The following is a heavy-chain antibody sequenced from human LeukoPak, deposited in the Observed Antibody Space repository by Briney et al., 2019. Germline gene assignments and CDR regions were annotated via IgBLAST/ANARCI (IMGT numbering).Heavy chain of an antibody. CDR3: ASGRSVLLSYCCYGMDV. J-gene: IGHJ6*02. CDR1: GFTFSDYY. V-gene: IGHV3-11*01. Sequence: GGSLRLSCAASGFTFSDYYMSWIRQAPGKGLEWVSYISSSGSTIYYADSVKGRFTISRDNAKNSLYLQMNSLRAEDTAVYYCASGRSVLLSYCCYGMDVWGQGTTVTVSS. D-gene: IGHD2/OR15-2a*01. CDR2: ISSSGSTI.